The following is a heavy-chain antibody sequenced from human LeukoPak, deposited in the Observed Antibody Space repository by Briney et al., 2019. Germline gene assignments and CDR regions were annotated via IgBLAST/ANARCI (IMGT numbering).Heavy chain of an antibody. CDR1: GFTFSSND. CDR3: ARDPTGYDSSGYYYFLNGMDV. CDR2: ISGSGGST. J-gene: IGHJ6*02. V-gene: IGHV3-23*01. Sequence: PGGSLRLSCAASGFTFSSNDMSWVRQAPGKGLEWVSAISGSGGSTYYADSVKGRFTISRDNSKNTLYLQMNSLRAEDTAVYYCARDPTGYDSSGYYYFLNGMDVWGQGTTVTVSS. D-gene: IGHD3-22*01.